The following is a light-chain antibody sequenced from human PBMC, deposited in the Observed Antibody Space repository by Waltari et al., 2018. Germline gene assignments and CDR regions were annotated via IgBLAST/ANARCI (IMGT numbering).Light chain of an antibody. J-gene: IGKJ5*01. Sequence: VMTQSPLSLPVTPGEPASISCRSSQSLFHSIGYNSVDWYLQKPGQSPHLLIYLGSNRASGVPDRFSGSGSGTDFTLEISRVEADDVGVYYGMQSRHPPLTFGQGTRLEIK. CDR2: LGS. CDR1: QSLFHSIGYNS. CDR3: MQSRHPPLT. V-gene: IGKV2-28*01.